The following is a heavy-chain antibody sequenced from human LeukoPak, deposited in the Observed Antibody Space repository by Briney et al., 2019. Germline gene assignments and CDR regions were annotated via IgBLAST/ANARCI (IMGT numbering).Heavy chain of an antibody. CDR1: GYTFTSYA. CDR2: INPNTGNP. Sequence: ASVKVSCKAPGYTFTSYAMNWVRQAPGQGLEWMGWINPNTGNPTYAQAFTGRFVFSLDTSVSTAYLQISSLNTEDTAVYYCAVDQPVAGVSNFDSWGQGTLVTVSS. V-gene: IGHV7-4-1*02. D-gene: IGHD6-19*01. J-gene: IGHJ4*02. CDR3: AVDQPVAGVSNFDS.